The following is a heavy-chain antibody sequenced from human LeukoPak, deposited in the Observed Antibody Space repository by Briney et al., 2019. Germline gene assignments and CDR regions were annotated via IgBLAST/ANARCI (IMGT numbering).Heavy chain of an antibody. CDR1: GYTFTSYD. D-gene: IGHD6-19*01. CDR3: ARADASSGWYYYYYYMDV. J-gene: IGHJ6*03. CDR2: MNPNSGNT. V-gene: IGHV1-8*01. Sequence: ASVRVSCKASGYTFTSYDINWVRQATGQGLEWMGWMNPNSGNTGYAQKFQGRVTMTRNTSISTAYMELSSLRSEDTAVYYCARADASSGWYYYYYYMDVWGKGTTVTVSS.